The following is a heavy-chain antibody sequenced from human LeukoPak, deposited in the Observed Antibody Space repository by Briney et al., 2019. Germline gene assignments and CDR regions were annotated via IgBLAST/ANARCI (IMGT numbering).Heavy chain of an antibody. D-gene: IGHD3-9*01. CDR2: MKQDGSEK. CDR3: ARVGVFTGYSFDS. Sequence: GGPLRLSCAASGFTLSSYWMSWVRLAPGKGLEWVANMKQDGSEKQYVDSVRGRFTIYRDNAKNSLYLQMNSLRAEDTAVYYCARVGVFTGYSFDSWGQGTLVTVSS. CDR1: GFTLSSYW. J-gene: IGHJ4*02. V-gene: IGHV3-7*01.